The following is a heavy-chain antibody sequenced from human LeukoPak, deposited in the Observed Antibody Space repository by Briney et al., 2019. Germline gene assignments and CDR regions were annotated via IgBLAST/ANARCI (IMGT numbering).Heavy chain of an antibody. J-gene: IGHJ3*02. CDR2: ISAYNGNT. Sequence: ASVKVSCKASGYTFTSYGISWVRQAPGQGLEWMGWISAYNGNTNYAQKLQGRVTMTTDTSTSTAYMELRSLRSDDTAVYYCARDRLCSSTSCYKASDIWGQGTMVTVSS. CDR1: GYTFTSYG. D-gene: IGHD2-2*02. V-gene: IGHV1-18*01. CDR3: ARDRLCSSTSCYKASDI.